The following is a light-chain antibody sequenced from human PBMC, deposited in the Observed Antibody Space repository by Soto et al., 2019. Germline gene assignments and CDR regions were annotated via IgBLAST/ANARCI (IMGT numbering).Light chain of an antibody. J-gene: IGLJ2*01. V-gene: IGLV6-57*04. CDR1: GGSIASNH. CDR2: KDN. CDR3: QSYDGNNVL. Sequence: NFMLTQPHSVSESPGKTVTISCTRSGGSIASNHVQWYQQRPGSAPTTVIYKDNQRPSGVPDPFSGSIDSSSNSASLTISGLKTEDEADYYCQSYDGNNVLFGGRTKLTVL.